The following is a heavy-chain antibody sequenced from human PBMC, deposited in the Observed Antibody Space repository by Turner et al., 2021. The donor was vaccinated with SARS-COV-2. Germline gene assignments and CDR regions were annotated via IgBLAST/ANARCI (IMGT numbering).Heavy chain of an antibody. D-gene: IGHD3-3*01. CDR2: INPNSGGT. CDR1: GYTFTGYY. J-gene: IGHJ5*02. Sequence: QVQLVQSGAEVKKPGASVKVSCKASGYTFTGYYMHWVRQAPGQGLEWMGWINPNSGGTNYAQKFQGRVTMTRDTSISTAYLELSRLRSDDTAVYYCATGSPFGVIGNWFDPWGQGTLVTVSS. CDR3: ATGSPFGVIGNWFDP. V-gene: IGHV1-2*02.